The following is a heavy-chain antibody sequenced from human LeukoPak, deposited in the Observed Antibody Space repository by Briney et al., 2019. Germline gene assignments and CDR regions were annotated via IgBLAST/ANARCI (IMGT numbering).Heavy chain of an antibody. Sequence: SVKVSCKASGGTFSSYTISWVRQAPGQGLEWMGRIIPILCIANYAQKFQDRVTITGDKSPSTAYMELSSLRSEDTAVYYCARGPYLLRYFDYWGQGTLVTVSS. V-gene: IGHV1-69*02. J-gene: IGHJ4*02. CDR3: ARGPYLLRYFDY. CDR2: IIPILCIA. D-gene: IGHD2-21*01. CDR1: GGTFSSYT.